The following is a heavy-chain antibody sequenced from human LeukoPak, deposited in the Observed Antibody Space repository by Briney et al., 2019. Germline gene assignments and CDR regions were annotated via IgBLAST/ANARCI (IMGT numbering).Heavy chain of an antibody. Sequence: PGGSLRLSCAASGFTFSVHAMNWVRQAPGKGLEWVSSISNTGGFTMYADSVKGRFTISRDNAKNSVYLQMNSLRADDTAVYFCARVPSGSGSYLWWFDPWGQGTLVTVSS. CDR1: GFTFSVHA. CDR3: ARVPSGSGSYLWWFDP. V-gene: IGHV3-21*01. CDR2: ISNTGGFT. D-gene: IGHD3-10*01. J-gene: IGHJ5*02.